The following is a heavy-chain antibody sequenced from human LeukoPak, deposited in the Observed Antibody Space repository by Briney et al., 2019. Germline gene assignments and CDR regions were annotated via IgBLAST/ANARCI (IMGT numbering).Heavy chain of an antibody. J-gene: IGHJ6*03. CDR3: ARLGDTTVTTPYYYMDV. CDR2: IYPGDSDT. Sequence: GESLKISCKGSGYSFTSYWIGWVRQMPGKGLEWMGIIYPGDSDTRYSPSFQGQVTISADKSISTAYLQWSSLKASDTAMYYCARLGDTTVTTPYYYMDVWGKGTTVTISS. V-gene: IGHV5-51*01. D-gene: IGHD4-17*01. CDR1: GYSFTSYW.